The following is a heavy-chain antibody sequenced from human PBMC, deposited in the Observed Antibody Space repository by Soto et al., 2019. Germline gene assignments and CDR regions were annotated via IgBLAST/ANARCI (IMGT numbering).Heavy chain of an antibody. J-gene: IGHJ2*01. CDR3: AIDPGAGANVLPNSYYDL. CDR2: INAHSGGT. D-gene: IGHD3-10*01. V-gene: IGHV1-2*04. CDR1: GYTFTAYY. Sequence: QVQLVQSGPEVKKPGASVKVSCRASGYTFTAYYIHWVRQAPGQGLEWVGWINAHSGGTNYAQKFQDWVTMTRDTFIDTAYKELRRLRSDDTAVYDSAIDPGAGANVLPNSYYDLWRHGTLVTVS.